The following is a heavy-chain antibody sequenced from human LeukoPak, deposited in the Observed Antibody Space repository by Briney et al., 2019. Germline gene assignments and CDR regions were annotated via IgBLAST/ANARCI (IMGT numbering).Heavy chain of an antibody. CDR3: AKDKDVYAYGGVDY. J-gene: IGHJ4*02. V-gene: IGHV3-23*01. D-gene: IGHD4-17*01. CDR1: GFTFSTYA. CDR2: ISGGGGRT. Sequence: GSLRLSCAVSGFTFSTYAMSWVRQSPGKGLEWVSGISGGGGRTYYADSVKGRFTISRENSNNTLFLQMNSLRVEDTAVYYCAKDKDVYAYGGVDYWGQGTLVTVSS.